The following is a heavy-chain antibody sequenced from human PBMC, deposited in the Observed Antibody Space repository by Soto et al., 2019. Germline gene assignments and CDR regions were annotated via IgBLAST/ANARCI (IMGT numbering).Heavy chain of an antibody. CDR2: ISWNSGSR. V-gene: IGHV3-9*01. CDR1: GFSFDAFA. Sequence: GGSLRLSCAASGFSFDAFAMHWVRQVPRKGLEWVSGISWNSGSRGYADSVRGRFTISRDKAKNSLYLHMNSLRAEDTALYYCAKDRATRGTYQAVDYWGQGTLVTAS. CDR3: AKDRATRGTYQAVDY. J-gene: IGHJ4*02. D-gene: IGHD1-26*01.